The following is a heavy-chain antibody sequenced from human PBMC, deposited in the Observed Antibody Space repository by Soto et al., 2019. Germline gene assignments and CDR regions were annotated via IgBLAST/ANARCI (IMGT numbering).Heavy chain of an antibody. Sequence: QVQLQESGPGLVKPSQTLSLTCTVSGGSITSGNYYWSWVRQHQGKGLEWIAYIYSSGNSYFNPSLKSRLTISIDTSKNKFSLRLTSVTAADTAVYFCARVPFGYYGSGRFDTWGQGTLVTVSS. CDR1: GGSITSGNYY. V-gene: IGHV4-31*03. D-gene: IGHD3-10*01. CDR2: IYSSGNS. CDR3: ARVPFGYYGSGRFDT. J-gene: IGHJ5*02.